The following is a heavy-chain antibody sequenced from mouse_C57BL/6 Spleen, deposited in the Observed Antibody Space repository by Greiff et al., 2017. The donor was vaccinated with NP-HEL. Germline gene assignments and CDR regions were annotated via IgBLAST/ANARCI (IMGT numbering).Heavy chain of an antibody. V-gene: IGHV1-59*01. J-gene: IGHJ4*01. CDR3: ARSTTVVSYAMDY. D-gene: IGHD1-1*01. CDR2: IDPSDSYT. CDR1: GYTFTSYW. Sequence: QVQLKQPGAELVRPGTSVKLSCKASGYTFTSYWMHWVKQRPGQGLEWIGVIDPSDSYTNYNQKFKGKATLTVDTSSSTAYMQLSSLTSEDSAVYYCARSTTVVSYAMDYWGQGTSVTVSS.